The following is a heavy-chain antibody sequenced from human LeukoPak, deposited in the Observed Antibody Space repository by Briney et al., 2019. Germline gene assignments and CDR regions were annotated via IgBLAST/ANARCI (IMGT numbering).Heavy chain of an antibody. CDR2: IRYDGSNK. Sequence: GGSLRLSCAASGFTFSSYGMHWVRQAPGKGLEWVAFIRYDGSNKYYADSVKGRFTISRDNSKNSLYLQMNSLRAEDTAVHYCARDARGGSSGWYSDYWGQGTLVTVSS. CDR3: ARDARGGSSGWYSDY. J-gene: IGHJ4*02. CDR1: GFTFSSYG. D-gene: IGHD6-19*01. V-gene: IGHV3-30*02.